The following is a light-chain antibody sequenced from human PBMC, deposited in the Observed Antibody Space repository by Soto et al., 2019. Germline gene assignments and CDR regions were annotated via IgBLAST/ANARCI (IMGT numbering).Light chain of an antibody. J-gene: IGKJ2*01. Sequence: DIQMTQSPSSLSASVGDRVTITCKASQDISNYLNWYQQKPGKAPKLLIYDASNLETGVPSRFSGSGSGTDFTFTISSLQPEDIATYYCQRYDNLPSYTFGQGTKLEIK. V-gene: IGKV1-33*01. CDR2: DAS. CDR3: QRYDNLPSYT. CDR1: QDISNY.